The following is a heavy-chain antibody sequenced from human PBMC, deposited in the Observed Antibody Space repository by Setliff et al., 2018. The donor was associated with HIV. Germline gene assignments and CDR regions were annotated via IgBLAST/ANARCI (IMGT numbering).Heavy chain of an antibody. CDR3: ARDQEWLVEVEGDALHI. J-gene: IGHJ3*02. CDR2: ISSSGSYI. CDR1: GFTFIDYA. Sequence: GGSLRLSCAASGFTFIDYALNWVRQSPGKGLEWVSSISSSGSYIYYAGSLRGRFTISRDYASNSLYLEMNSLRVEDTAIYYCARDQEWLVEVEGDALHIWGQGTMVTVSS. D-gene: IGHD6-19*01. V-gene: IGHV3-21*01.